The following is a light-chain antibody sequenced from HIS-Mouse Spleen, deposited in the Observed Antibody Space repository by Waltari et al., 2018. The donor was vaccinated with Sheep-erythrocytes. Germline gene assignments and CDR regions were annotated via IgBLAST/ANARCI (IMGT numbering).Light chain of an antibody. CDR1: QGISSY. CDR3: QQLNSYPPA. CDR2: AAS. V-gene: IGKV1-9*01. J-gene: IGKJ3*01. Sequence: DIQLTQSPSFLSASVGDRVTITCRASQGISSYLAWYQPKPGKAPKLLIYAASTLQSGVPSSFSGSGSGTEFTLTISSLQTEDFATSYCQQLNSYPPAFGPGTKVDIK.